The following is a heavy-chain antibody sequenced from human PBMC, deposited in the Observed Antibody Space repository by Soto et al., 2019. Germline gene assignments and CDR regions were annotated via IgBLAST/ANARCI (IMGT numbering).Heavy chain of an antibody. CDR1: GYTFTGYY. V-gene: IGHV1-2*04. D-gene: IGHD6-13*01. Sequence: QVQLVQSGAEVKKPGASVKVSCKASGYTFTGYYMHWVRQAPGQGLEWMGWINPNSGGTNYAQKVQGWVTMTRDTSISTAYMELSRLRSDDTAVDYCARGGGIAAADLDYWGQGTLVTVSS. J-gene: IGHJ4*02. CDR3: ARGGGIAAADLDY. CDR2: INPNSGGT.